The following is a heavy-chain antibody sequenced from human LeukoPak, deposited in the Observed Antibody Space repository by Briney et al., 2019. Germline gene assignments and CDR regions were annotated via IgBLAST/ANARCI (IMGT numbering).Heavy chain of an antibody. CDR3: ARGSSSGWDGGWVDP. J-gene: IGHJ5*02. D-gene: IGHD6-19*01. Sequence: SETLSLTCTVSGGSISSSSYYWGWIRQPPGKGLEWIGSIYYSVSTYYNPSLKSRVPISVDTSKNQFSLKLSSVTAADTAVYYCARGSSSGWDGGWVDPWGQGTLVTGS. V-gene: IGHV4-39*01. CDR2: IYYSVST. CDR1: GGSISSSSYY.